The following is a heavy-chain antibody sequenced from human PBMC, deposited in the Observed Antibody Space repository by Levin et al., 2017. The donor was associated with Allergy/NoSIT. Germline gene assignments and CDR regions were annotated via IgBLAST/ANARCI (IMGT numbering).Heavy chain of an antibody. J-gene: IGHJ4*02. CDR2: IYWNDDK. D-gene: IGHD2-8*01. V-gene: IGHV2-5*01. CDR1: GFSLSTSGVG. Sequence: SGPTLVKPTQTLTLTCTFSGFSLSTSGVGVGWIRQPPGKALEWLAVIYWNDDKHYSPSLKSRLTITKDTSKNQVVLTMTNLDPVDTATYYCAHRYFTHGVSYTAFGYWGQGTLVTVSS. CDR3: AHRYFTHGVSYTAFGY.